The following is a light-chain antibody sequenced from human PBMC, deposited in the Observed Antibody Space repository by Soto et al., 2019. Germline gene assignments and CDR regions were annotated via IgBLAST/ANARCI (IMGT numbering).Light chain of an antibody. J-gene: IGKJ5*01. CDR1: QSLLHSDGKTY. V-gene: IGKV2D-29*01. CDR2: DVS. Sequence: IVMTQTPLSLSVTPVQPASISCKSGQSLLHSDGKTYLHWYLQKPGQPPQLLIYDVSNRFSGVPPRFSGSGSGTDFTLTISRVEAENVGVYYCMKSIQLLINFGQGTRLEIK. CDR3: MKSIQLLIN.